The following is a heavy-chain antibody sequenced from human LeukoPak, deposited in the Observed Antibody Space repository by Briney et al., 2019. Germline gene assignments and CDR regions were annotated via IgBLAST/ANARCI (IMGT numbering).Heavy chain of an antibody. CDR3: AKDPNPHYDFWSGYK. J-gene: IGHJ4*02. Sequence: PGGSLRLSCAASGFTFSNYAMSWVRQAPGKGLEWVSIIGGRDDRTYYADSVKGRFTISRDNSKSILYLQMNSLRAEDTAVYYCAKDPNPHYDFWSGYKWGQGTLVTVSS. V-gene: IGHV3-23*01. D-gene: IGHD3-3*01. CDR1: GFTFSNYA. CDR2: IGGRDDRT.